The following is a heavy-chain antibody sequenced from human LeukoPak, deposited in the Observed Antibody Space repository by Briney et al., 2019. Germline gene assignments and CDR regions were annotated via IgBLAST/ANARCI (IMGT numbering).Heavy chain of an antibody. J-gene: IGHJ6*03. CDR3: ARDQDYHYGSGSYSGFDYYYYMDV. CDR2: MYISGST. CDR1: GRSFSSYY. V-gene: IGHV4-4*07. Sequence: SETLSLTCTVSGRSFSSYYWSWIRQPAGKGLEWIGRMYISGSTNYNPSLKSRVTMSVDTSKNQFSLKLSSVTAADTAVYYCARDQDYHYGSGSYSGFDYYYYMDVWGKGTTVTVPS. D-gene: IGHD3-10*01.